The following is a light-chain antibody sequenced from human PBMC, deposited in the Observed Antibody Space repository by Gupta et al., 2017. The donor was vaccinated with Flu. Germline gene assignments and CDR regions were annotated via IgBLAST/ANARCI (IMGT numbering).Light chain of an antibody. Sequence: DIQLTQSPSSLSASVVDRVTITCRASQSVGAFLNWYRQKPGRAPHLLISGASTLQSGVPSRFRGGGAGTDGSLTIESLQPEDSGTYYCQQTYRTPYTFGPGTKLEI. CDR1: QSVGAF. CDR2: GAS. J-gene: IGKJ2*01. CDR3: QQTYRTPYT. V-gene: IGKV1-39*01.